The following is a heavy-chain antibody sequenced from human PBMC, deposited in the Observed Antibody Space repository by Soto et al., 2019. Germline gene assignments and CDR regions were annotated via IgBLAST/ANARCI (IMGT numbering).Heavy chain of an antibody. J-gene: IGHJ4*02. V-gene: IGHV4-31*03. Sequence: SETLSLTFTVSGRSISSGDYYWSWIRQHPGKGLEWIGYIYYSGSTHYSSSLKSRVTMSIDTSKNQFPQKLTSVTAADTAVYYCARLSSIDSSGYYLDYWGQGTMVTVSS. D-gene: IGHD3-22*01. CDR3: ARLSSIDSSGYYLDY. CDR1: GRSISSGDYY. CDR2: IYYSGST.